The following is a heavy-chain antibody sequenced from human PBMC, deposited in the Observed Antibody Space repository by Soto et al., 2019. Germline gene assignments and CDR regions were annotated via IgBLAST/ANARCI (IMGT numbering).Heavy chain of an antibody. V-gene: IGHV3-73*01. D-gene: IGHD3-3*01. CDR2: IRGKINNYAA. Sequence: EVQLVESGGDLVQPGGSLKLSCAASGFSFSGSTIHWVRQASGKGLEWLGRIRGKINNYAAAYGASVKGRITMSRDDSEETGYVQISSLKAEDTAVYYCTRSAGDFGVPAKGGVYYTYYMDVWGKGTTVAVSS. J-gene: IGHJ6*03. CDR3: TRSAGDFGVPAKGGVYYTYYMDV. CDR1: GFSFSGST.